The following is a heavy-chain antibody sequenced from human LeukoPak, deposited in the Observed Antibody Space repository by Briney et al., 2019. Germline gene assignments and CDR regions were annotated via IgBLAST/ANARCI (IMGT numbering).Heavy chain of an antibody. CDR2: TYYRSKWYN. Sequence: SSQTLSLTCAISGDSVSSNSAAWNWIRQSPSRGLEWLGRTYYRSKWYNDYAVSVKSRITINPDTSKNQFSLQLNSVPPEDTAVYYCARDRYYYDSSGYFDAFDIWGQGTMVTVSS. CDR3: ARDRYYYDSSGYFDAFDI. CDR1: GDSVSSNSAA. J-gene: IGHJ3*02. V-gene: IGHV6-1*01. D-gene: IGHD3-22*01.